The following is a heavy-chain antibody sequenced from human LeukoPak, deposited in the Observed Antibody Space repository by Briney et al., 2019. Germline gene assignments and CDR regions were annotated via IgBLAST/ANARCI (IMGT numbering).Heavy chain of an antibody. CDR1: GGSISSYY. CDR3: AREIAARPNYYGMDV. J-gene: IGHJ6*02. Sequence: PSETLPLTCTVSGGSISSYYWSWIRQPPGKGLEWIGYIYYSGSTNYNPSLKSRVTISVDTSKNQFSLKLSSVTAADTAVYYCAREIAARPNYYGMDVWGQGTTVTVSS. V-gene: IGHV4-59*01. CDR2: IYYSGST. D-gene: IGHD6-6*01.